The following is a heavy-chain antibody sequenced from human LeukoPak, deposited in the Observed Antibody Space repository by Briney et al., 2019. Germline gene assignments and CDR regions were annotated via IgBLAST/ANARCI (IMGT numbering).Heavy chain of an antibody. CDR3: ARGAVTSYYFYVMDV. Sequence: SVKVSCKASGGTFSSYAISWVRQAPGQGLEWMGRIIPVLDIANYTQNFQGRVTITADKSTTTAYMELSSLRSEDTAVYYCARGAVTSYYFYVMDVWGHGTTVTVSS. CDR2: IIPVLDIA. J-gene: IGHJ6*02. V-gene: IGHV1-69*04. CDR1: GGTFSSYA. D-gene: IGHD4-17*01.